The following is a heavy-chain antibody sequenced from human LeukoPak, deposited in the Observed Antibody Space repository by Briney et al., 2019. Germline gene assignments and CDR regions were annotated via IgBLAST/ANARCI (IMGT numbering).Heavy chain of an antibody. CDR2: ISNSGGSI. V-gene: IGHV3-23*01. CDR3: ATDRSSDY. J-gene: IGHJ4*02. D-gene: IGHD1-26*01. CDR1: GFTFGTYA. Sequence: GGSLRLSCAASGFTFGTYAMSWVRQAPGKGLECVSSISNSGGSIYYADCVKGRFTISRDNSKNTLYLQMNSLRAEDTAVYYCATDRSSDYWAQGTLVTASS.